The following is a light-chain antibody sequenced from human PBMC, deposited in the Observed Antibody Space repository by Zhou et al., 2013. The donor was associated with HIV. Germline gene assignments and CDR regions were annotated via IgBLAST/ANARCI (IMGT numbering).Light chain of an antibody. V-gene: IGKV1-12*02. CDR1: QSVSSW. CDR3: QQAHGFPS. Sequence: DIQVTQSPSVVSASVGDKVSITCRTSQSVSSWLAWYQQKPGKAPKLLIYGASTLQPDVPLRFSGSGSGTTFTLIVNNLQPEDFGTYFCQQAHGFPSFGEGTTVQ. J-gene: IGKJ4*01. CDR2: GAS.